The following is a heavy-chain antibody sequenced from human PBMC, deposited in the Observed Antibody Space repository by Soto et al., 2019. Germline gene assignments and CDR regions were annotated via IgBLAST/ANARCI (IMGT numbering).Heavy chain of an antibody. J-gene: IGHJ4*01. CDR3: VKGNQLLRYYFEF. V-gene: IGHV3-30*02. CDR2: MSYDGSDT. D-gene: IGHD2-15*01. Sequence: WGSLRLSGVGSGFIFSNNGMHWVRQTPGKWLEWVAFMSYDGSDTFYADSVKGRFTISRDNSDDTLYLQMGSRRVEDTAKYYCVKGNQLLRYYFEFWGPGTLLTVS. CDR1: GFIFSNNG.